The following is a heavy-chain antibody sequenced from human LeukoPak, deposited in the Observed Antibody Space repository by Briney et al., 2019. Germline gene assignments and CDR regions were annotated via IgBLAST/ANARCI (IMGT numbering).Heavy chain of an antibody. J-gene: IGHJ4*02. CDR3: VKDRHYSSSIMGI. D-gene: IGHD6-19*01. CDR2: IYSGGST. V-gene: IGHV3-NL1*01. Sequence: PGGSLRLSCAASGFTFSSYGMHWVRQAPGKGLEWVSVIYSGGSTYYADSVKGRFTISRDNSKNTLYLQMNSLRAEDTAMYYCVKDRHYSSSIMGIWGQGTLVTVSS. CDR1: GFTFSSYG.